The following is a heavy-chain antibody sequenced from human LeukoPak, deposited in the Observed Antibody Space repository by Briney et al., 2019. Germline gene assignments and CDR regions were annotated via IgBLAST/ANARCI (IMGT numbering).Heavy chain of an antibody. V-gene: IGHV3-33*01. J-gene: IGHJ4*02. Sequence: PGGSLRLSCAASGFTFSSYGMHWVRQAPGKGLEWVAVIWYDGSNKYYADSVKGRFTISRDNSKNTLYLQMNSLGAEDTAVYYCARDSSSAGSFDYWGQGTLVTVSS. CDR2: IWYDGSNK. D-gene: IGHD6-6*01. CDR1: GFTFSSYG. CDR3: ARDSSSAGSFDY.